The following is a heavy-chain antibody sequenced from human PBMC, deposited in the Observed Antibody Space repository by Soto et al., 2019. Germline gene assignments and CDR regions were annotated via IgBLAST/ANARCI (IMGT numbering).Heavy chain of an antibody. Sequence: GGSLRLSCAASGFTFSSYSMNWVRQAPGKGLEWVSSISSSSSYIYYADSVKGRFTISRDNAKNSLYLQMNSLRAEDTAVYYCARAKISYRSGPYGGMDVWGQGTTVTVYS. CDR2: ISSSSSYI. CDR1: GFTFSSYS. J-gene: IGHJ6*02. V-gene: IGHV3-21*01. D-gene: IGHD6-19*01. CDR3: ARAKISYRSGPYGGMDV.